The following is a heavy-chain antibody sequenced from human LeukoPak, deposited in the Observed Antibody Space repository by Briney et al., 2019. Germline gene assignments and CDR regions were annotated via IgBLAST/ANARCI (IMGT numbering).Heavy chain of an antibody. CDR2: TSSGGISI. Sequence: GGSLRLSCAASGFTFSDYSMSWIRQAPGKGLEWVSYTSSGGISIYYADSVKGRFTISRDNAKNSLYLQMNSLRAEDTAVYYCARARDYYGAGDNWGQGTLVTVSS. D-gene: IGHD3-10*01. V-gene: IGHV3-11*01. CDR1: GFTFSDYS. CDR3: ARARDYYGAGDN. J-gene: IGHJ4*02.